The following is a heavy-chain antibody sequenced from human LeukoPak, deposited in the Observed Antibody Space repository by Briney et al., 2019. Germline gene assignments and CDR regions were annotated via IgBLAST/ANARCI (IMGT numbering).Heavy chain of an antibody. V-gene: IGHV1-24*01. CDR1: GYTLTELS. Sequence: ASVKVSCKVSGYTLTELSMHWVRQAPGKGLEWMGGFDPEDGETIYAQKFQGRVTMTEDTSTDTAYMELSSPRSEDTAVYYCATAPLAADGRFDYWGQGTLVTVSS. J-gene: IGHJ4*02. CDR3: ATAPLAADGRFDY. D-gene: IGHD6-13*01. CDR2: FDPEDGET.